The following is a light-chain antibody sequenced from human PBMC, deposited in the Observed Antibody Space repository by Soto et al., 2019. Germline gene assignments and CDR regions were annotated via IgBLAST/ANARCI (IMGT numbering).Light chain of an antibody. CDR2: SNN. CDR3: AAWDASLNGYV. J-gene: IGLJ1*01. CDR1: SSNIGSNT. Sequence: QSVLTQPPSASGTPGQRVTISCSGSSSNIGSNTVNWYQQIPGTAPKLLIYSNNQRPSGVPDRFSGSKSGTSASLASSGLPSEDEADYYCAAWDASLNGYVLGTGTKVTVL. V-gene: IGLV1-44*01.